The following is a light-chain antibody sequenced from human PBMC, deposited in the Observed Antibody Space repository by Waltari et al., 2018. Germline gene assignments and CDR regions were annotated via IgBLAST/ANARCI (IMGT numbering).Light chain of an antibody. CDR2: RSD. CDR1: TSNLRSNL. V-gene: IGLV1-44*01. CDR3: AAWDDSLNGHWV. J-gene: IGLJ3*02. Sequence: QSVLTQPPSASGTPGQRVTISCSGSTSNLRSNLVNWYQQPPGKAPKLLIYRSDQRPSGVPDRFSGSKSGTSASLAISGLQSEDEADYYCAAWDDSLNGHWVFGGGTKVTVL.